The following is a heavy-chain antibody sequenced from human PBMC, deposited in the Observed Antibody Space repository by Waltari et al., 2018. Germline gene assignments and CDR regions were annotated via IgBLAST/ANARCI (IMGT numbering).Heavy chain of an antibody. CDR2: IYYSGST. D-gene: IGHD6-19*01. CDR1: GGSISSYY. V-gene: IGHV4-59*01. J-gene: IGHJ5*02. CDR3: ARDEGHGGWWNWFDP. Sequence: QVQLQESGPGLVKPSETLSLTCTVSGGSISSYYWSWIRQPPGKGLEWIGYIYYSGSTNYNPSLKSRVTISVDTSKNQFSLKLSSVTAADTAVYYCARDEGHGGWWNWFDPWGQGTLVTVSS.